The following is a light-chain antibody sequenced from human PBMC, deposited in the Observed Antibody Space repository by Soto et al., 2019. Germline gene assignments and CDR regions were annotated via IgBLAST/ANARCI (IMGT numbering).Light chain of an antibody. J-gene: IGKJ4*01. Sequence: DIQMTQSPSSVSASVGARVTITCRASQGFSTWLAWYRRKPGRAHELLIYSASSLHSGVPSRFSGSGSGTDFTLTISSLQPEDFATYYCQQANRLPRTFGGGTEVEIK. CDR3: QQANRLPRT. CDR1: QGFSTW. V-gene: IGKV1-12*01. CDR2: SAS.